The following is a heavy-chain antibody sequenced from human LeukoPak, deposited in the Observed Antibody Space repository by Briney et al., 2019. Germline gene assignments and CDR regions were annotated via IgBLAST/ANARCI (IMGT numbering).Heavy chain of an antibody. D-gene: IGHD6-13*01. Sequence: GGSLRLSCAASGFTFSSYAMHWVRQAPGKGLEWVAVISYDGSNEYYADSVKGRFTISRDNSKNTLYLQMNSLRAEDTAVYYCARDQVLAAALDYWGQGTLVTVSS. V-gene: IGHV3-30-3*01. CDR2: ISYDGSNE. CDR3: ARDQVLAAALDY. CDR1: GFTFSSYA. J-gene: IGHJ4*02.